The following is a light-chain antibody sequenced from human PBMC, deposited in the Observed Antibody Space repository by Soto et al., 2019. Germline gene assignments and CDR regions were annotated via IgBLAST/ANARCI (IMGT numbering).Light chain of an antibody. CDR1: QYINTR. CDR3: QQRTNWPWT. CDR2: DAS. J-gene: IGKJ1*01. V-gene: IGKV3-11*01. Sequence: EIVFTQSPATLSSIPGDRVTLSCRASQYINTRLAWYQHRPGQAPRLLIYDASNRATGIPPRFSGSGSGTDFTLTISSLEPEDFAVYYCQQRTNWPWTFGQGTKVDIK.